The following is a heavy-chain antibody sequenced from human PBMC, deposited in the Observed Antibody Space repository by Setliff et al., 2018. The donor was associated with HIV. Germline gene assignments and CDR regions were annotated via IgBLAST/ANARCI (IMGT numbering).Heavy chain of an antibody. D-gene: IGHD3-10*01. Sequence: GASVKVSCKASGYTFTDYYIHWVRQAPGQGLELMGWINPNTGVTTYALKLQGRVTITRDTSANTAYMELSSLRSDDTAVYFCARGALLAMFDFDYWDHGTLVTVSS. CDR1: GYTFTDYY. CDR3: ARGALLAMFDFDY. V-gene: IGHV1-2*02. CDR2: INPNTGVT. J-gene: IGHJ4*01.